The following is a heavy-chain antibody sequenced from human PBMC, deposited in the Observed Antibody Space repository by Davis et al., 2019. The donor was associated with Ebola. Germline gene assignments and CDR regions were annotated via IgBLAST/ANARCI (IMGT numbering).Heavy chain of an antibody. CDR2: IVVGSGNT. Sequence: AASVKVSCKASGFTFTSSAIQWVRQARGQRLEWIGWIVVGSGNTNYAQKFQGRVTITRDMSTTTSSLDLSNLRSEDTAVYYCAASAGTVGKFDYWGQGTLVTVSS. CDR1: GFTFTSSA. CDR3: AASAGTVGKFDY. D-gene: IGHD1-14*01. J-gene: IGHJ4*01. V-gene: IGHV1-58*02.